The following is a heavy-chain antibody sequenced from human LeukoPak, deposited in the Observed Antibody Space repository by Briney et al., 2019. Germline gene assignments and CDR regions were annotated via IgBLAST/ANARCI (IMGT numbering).Heavy chain of an antibody. V-gene: IGHV3-30*02. CDR1: GFTFDDYA. CDR2: IRYDGSNK. Sequence: GGSLRLSCAASGFTFDDYAMHWVRQVPGKGLEWVAFIRYDGSNKYYADSVKGRFTISRDNSKNTLYLQMNSLRAEDTAVYYCAGLRYCSSTNCYWSDYWGQGTLVTVSS. D-gene: IGHD2-2*01. CDR3: AGLRYCSSTNCYWSDY. J-gene: IGHJ4*02.